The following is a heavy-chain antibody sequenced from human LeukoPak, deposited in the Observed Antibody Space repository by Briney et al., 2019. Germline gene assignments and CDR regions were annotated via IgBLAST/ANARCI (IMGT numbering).Heavy chain of an antibody. V-gene: IGHV4-34*01. CDR3: ARIYDSSGYYSFYYGMDV. D-gene: IGHD3-22*01. Sequence: PSETLSLTCAVYGGSFSGYYWSWIRQPPGKGLEWIGEINHSGSTNYNPSLKSRVTISVDTSKNQFSLKLSSVTAADTAVYYCARIYDSSGYYSFYYGMDVWGQGTTVTVSS. J-gene: IGHJ6*02. CDR1: GGSFSGYY. CDR2: INHSGST.